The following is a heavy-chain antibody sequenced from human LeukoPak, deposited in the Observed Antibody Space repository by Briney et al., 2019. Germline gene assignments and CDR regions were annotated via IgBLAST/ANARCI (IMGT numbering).Heavy chain of an antibody. D-gene: IGHD6-19*01. CDR3: ARVQQWPEPAFDI. V-gene: IGHV4-59*01. J-gene: IGHJ3*02. Sequence: SETLSLTCTVSGGSISSYYWSWIRQPPGKGLEWIGYIYYSGSTNYNPSLKSRVTISVDTSKNQFSLKLSSVTAADTAVYYCARVQQWPEPAFDIWGQGTMVTVSS. CDR2: IYYSGST. CDR1: GGSISSYY.